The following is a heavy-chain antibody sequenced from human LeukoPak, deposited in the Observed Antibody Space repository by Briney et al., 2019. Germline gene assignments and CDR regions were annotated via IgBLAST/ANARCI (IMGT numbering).Heavy chain of an antibody. Sequence: GGSLRLSCAASGFTFYDYGMSWVRQAPGKGLEWVSGINWNGGSTGYADSVKGRFTISRDNAKNSLYLQMNSLRAEDTALYYCARWGADGDYGYYYYYMDVWGKGTTVTVSS. CDR2: INWNGGST. D-gene: IGHD4-17*01. CDR1: GFTFYDYG. J-gene: IGHJ6*03. V-gene: IGHV3-20*04. CDR3: ARWGADGDYGYYYYYMDV.